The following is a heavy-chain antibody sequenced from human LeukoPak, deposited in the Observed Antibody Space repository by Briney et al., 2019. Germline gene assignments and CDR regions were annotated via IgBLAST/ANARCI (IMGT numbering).Heavy chain of an antibody. CDR2: INPNSGGT. Sequence: ASVKVSCKASGYTFTGYYMRWVRQAPGQGLEWMGWINPNSGGTNYAQKFQGRVTMTRDTSISTAYMELSRLRSDDTAVYYCARDGTDYDILTGYYPDWFDPWGQGTLVTVSS. CDR3: ARDGTDYDILTGYYPDWFDP. V-gene: IGHV1-2*02. CDR1: GYTFTGYY. D-gene: IGHD3-9*01. J-gene: IGHJ5*02.